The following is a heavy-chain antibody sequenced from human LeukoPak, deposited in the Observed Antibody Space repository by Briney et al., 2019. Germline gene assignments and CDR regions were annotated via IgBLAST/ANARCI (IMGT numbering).Heavy chain of an antibody. CDR3: ARSGYGSNDAFDI. CDR1: GGSISSGGYS. J-gene: IGHJ3*02. D-gene: IGHD3-10*01. Sequence: PSQTLSLTCAVSGGSISSGGYSWSWIRQPPGTGLEWIGYIYHSGSTYYNPSLKSRVTISVDRSKNQFSLKLSSVTAADTAVYYCARSGYGSNDAFDIWGQGTMVTVSS. V-gene: IGHV4-30-2*01. CDR2: IYHSGST.